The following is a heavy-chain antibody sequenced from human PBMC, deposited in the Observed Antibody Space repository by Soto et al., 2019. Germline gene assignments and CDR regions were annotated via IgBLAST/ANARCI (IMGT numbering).Heavy chain of an antibody. CDR2: IYHSGST. Sequence: QVQLQESGPGLVKPSGTLSLTCAVSGGSISSSNWWSWVRQPPGKGLEWIGEIYHSGSTNYNPSLKSRVTISVDKSKNQFSLKLSSVTAADMAVYYCASRLDYYGSGSQARGYFDYWGQGTLVTVSS. CDR1: GGSISSSNW. CDR3: ASRLDYYGSGSQARGYFDY. D-gene: IGHD3-10*01. J-gene: IGHJ4*02. V-gene: IGHV4-4*02.